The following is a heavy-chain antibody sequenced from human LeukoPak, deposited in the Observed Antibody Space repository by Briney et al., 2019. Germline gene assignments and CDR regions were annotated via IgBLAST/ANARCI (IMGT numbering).Heavy chain of an antibody. J-gene: IGHJ4*02. CDR2: FIPIFGAA. Sequence: SVKVSCKASGTSFNKYAITWVRQAPGQGLEWMGEFIPIFGAAKYAKKFQGRVTITADKSTSTAYMDLNSLRSEDTAVYYCTRGGFGELYHFDYWGQGTLVTVSS. D-gene: IGHD3-10*01. CDR3: TRGGFGELYHFDY. V-gene: IGHV1-69*06. CDR1: GTSFNKYA.